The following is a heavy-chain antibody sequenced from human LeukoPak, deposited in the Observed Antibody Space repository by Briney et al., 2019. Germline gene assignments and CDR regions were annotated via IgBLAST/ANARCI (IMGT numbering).Heavy chain of an antibody. CDR1: GGSLSGYY. V-gene: IGHV4-34*01. Sequence: TSETLSLTCGVYGGSLSGYYWSWIRQSPGKGLEWIGQIHHSGSANYNPSLRSRVTISMDTSKNQFSLNLSSVTAADTAVYYCAKHGSYHFDYWGQGTLVTVSS. J-gene: IGHJ4*02. CDR3: AKHGSYHFDY. CDR2: IHHSGSA. D-gene: IGHD3-10*01.